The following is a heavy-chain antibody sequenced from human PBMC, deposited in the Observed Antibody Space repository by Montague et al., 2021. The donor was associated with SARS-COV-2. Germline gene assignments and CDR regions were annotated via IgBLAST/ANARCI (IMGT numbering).Heavy chain of an antibody. V-gene: IGHV4-39*02. D-gene: IGHD3-9*01. Sequence: SETLSLTCTVSGGSISSSSYYWGWIRQPPGKGLEWIGSINYSGSTYYNPSLKSRVTISVDTSKNHFSLKLSSVTAADTAVYYCARRSYEIWTGYSIPNWFDPWGQGTLVTVSS. CDR2: INYSGST. J-gene: IGHJ5*02. CDR1: GGSISSSSYY. CDR3: ARRSYEIWTGYSIPNWFDP.